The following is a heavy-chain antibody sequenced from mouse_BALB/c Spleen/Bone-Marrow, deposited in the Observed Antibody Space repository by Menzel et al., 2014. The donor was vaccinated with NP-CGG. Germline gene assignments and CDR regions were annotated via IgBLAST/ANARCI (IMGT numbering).Heavy chain of an antibody. CDR2: IFPGDSTT. Sequence: QVQLQQSGVGLVKPGASVKLSCKASGNTFXSYDINWVRQRPEQGLEWIGWIFPGDSTTKYNEKFKGKATLSTDKSSSTVHMQLSRLTSEDSAVYFCVRSRLRDWYFDVWGAGTTVTISS. V-gene: IGHV1-85*01. D-gene: IGHD1-2*01. J-gene: IGHJ1*01. CDR1: GNTFXSYD. CDR3: VRSRLRDWYFDV.